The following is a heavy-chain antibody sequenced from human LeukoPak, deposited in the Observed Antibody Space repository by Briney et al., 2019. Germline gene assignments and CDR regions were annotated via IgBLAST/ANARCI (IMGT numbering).Heavy chain of an antibody. J-gene: IGHJ5*01. V-gene: IGHV1-2*02. D-gene: IGHD6-13*01. Sequence: GASVKVSCKASGYTFTGYYIYWVRQAPGQGLEWMGWINPNTGGTNYAQNFQGRVTMTRDTSISTAYMELSRLRSDDTAVYYCARIYSSSWSFDFWGQGTLVTVST. CDR2: INPNTGGT. CDR1: GYTFTGYY. CDR3: ARIYSSSWSFDF.